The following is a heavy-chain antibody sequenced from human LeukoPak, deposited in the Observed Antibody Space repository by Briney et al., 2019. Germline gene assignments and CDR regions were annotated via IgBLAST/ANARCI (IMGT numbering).Heavy chain of an antibody. Sequence: PSETLSLTCAVSGGSLSGYYWGWIRQPPGKGLEWIGSIYYSGSTYYNPSLKSRVTISVDTSKNQFSLKLSSVTAADTAVYYCARVTWKYGDYYYYYMDVWGKGTTVTVSS. D-gene: IGHD4-17*01. CDR2: IYYSGST. J-gene: IGHJ6*03. CDR3: ARVTWKYGDYYYYYMDV. V-gene: IGHV4-39*07. CDR1: GGSLSGYY.